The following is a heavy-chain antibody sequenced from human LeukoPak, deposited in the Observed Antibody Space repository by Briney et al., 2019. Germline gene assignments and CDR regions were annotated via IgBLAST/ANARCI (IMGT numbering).Heavy chain of an antibody. J-gene: IGHJ4*02. CDR1: GFTVSSNH. D-gene: IGHD4-17*01. CDR2: IYSGGST. V-gene: IGHV3-53*01. CDR3: ARAHGDYELYYFDY. Sequence: GGSLRLSCAASGFTVSSNHMSWVRQAPGKGLEWVSVIYSGGSTYYADSVKGRFTISRDNSKNTLYLQMNSLRAEDTAVYYCARAHGDYELYYFDYWGQGTLVTVSS.